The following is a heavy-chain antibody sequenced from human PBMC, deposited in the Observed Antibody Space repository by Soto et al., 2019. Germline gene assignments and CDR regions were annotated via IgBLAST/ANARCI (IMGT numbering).Heavy chain of an antibody. D-gene: IGHD5-18*01. CDR1: GGTFSSYT. Sequence: SVKVSCKASGGTFSSYTISWVRQAPGQGLEWMGRIIPILGIANYAQKFQGRVTITADKSTSTAYMELSSLRSEDTAMYYCARGIAGYSYGYNWFDPWGQGTLVTVSS. CDR2: IIPILGIA. J-gene: IGHJ5*02. CDR3: ARGIAGYSYGYNWFDP. V-gene: IGHV1-69*02.